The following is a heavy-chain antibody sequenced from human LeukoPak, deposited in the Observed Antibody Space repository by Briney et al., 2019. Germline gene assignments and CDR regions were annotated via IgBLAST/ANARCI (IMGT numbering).Heavy chain of an antibody. CDR3: AKDAQRGFDYSNSLDY. J-gene: IGHJ4*02. V-gene: IGHV3-33*06. CDR1: GFIFSHYG. CDR2: IWSDATNR. D-gene: IGHD4-11*01. Sequence: GGSLRLSCAASGFIFSHYGMHWVRQAPGKGLEWVAVIWSDATNRFYAASVKGRFTISRDNSQNTLFLQMDTLRAEDTAVYYCAKDAQRGFDYSNSLDYWGQGTLVTVSS.